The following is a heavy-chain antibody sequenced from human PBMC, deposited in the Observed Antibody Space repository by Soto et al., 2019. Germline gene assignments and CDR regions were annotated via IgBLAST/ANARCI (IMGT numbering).Heavy chain of an antibody. CDR1: GGXISRGGYS. V-gene: IGHV4-30-2*01. CDR2: IYHSGST. D-gene: IGHD5-12*01. Sequence: PSETLSLTCAVSGGXISRGGYSWSWIRQPPGKGLEWIGYIYHSGSTYYNPSLKSRVTISVDRSTNQFSLKLSSVTAADTAVYYCAAGGGLPRYYWGQGTLVTVSS. J-gene: IGHJ4*02. CDR3: AAGGGLPRYY.